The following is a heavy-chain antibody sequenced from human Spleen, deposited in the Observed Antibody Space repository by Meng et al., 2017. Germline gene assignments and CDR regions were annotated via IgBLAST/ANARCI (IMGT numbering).Heavy chain of an antibody. D-gene: IGHD6-13*01. Sequence: ASVKVSCKASGYTFTSYGISWVRQAPGQGLEWMGWISAYTGNTNHAQKRQGRITKTTDASTSTAYMELRSLRSDDTAMYYCASFTAAGNSGFDYYYYGMDVWGQGTTVTVSS. V-gene: IGHV1-18*01. CDR3: ASFTAAGNSGFDYYYYGMDV. CDR2: ISAYTGNT. CDR1: GYTFTSYG. J-gene: IGHJ6*02.